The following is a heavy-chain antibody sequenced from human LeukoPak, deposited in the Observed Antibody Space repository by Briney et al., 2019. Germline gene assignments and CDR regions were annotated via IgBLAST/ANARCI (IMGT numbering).Heavy chain of an antibody. V-gene: IGHV3-23*01. CDR2: ISGSGGST. CDR3: VKPAASRKVAYYFDY. J-gene: IGHJ4*02. Sequence: GGSLRLSCAASGFTFNSYAMSWVRRAPGKGLEWVSGISGSGGSTYYADSVKGQFTISSDNSKNTLYLQMNSLRAEDTAVYYCVKPAASRKVAYYFDYWGQGTLVTVSS. CDR1: GFTFNSYA. D-gene: IGHD6-13*01.